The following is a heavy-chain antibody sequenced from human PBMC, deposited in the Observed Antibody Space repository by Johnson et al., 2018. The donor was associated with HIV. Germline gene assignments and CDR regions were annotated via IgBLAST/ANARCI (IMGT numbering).Heavy chain of an antibody. CDR3: ARDLAGHNAFDI. V-gene: IGHV3-11*01. CDR2: ISSSGSTI. J-gene: IGHJ3*02. D-gene: IGHD6-19*01. CDR1: GFTFDDYG. Sequence: QVRLVESGGGVVRPGGSLRVSCAASGFTFDDYGMSWVRQAPGKGLEWVSYISSSGSTIYYADSVKGRFTISRDNAKNSLYLQMNSLRAEDTAVYYCARDLAGHNAFDIWGQGTMVTVSS.